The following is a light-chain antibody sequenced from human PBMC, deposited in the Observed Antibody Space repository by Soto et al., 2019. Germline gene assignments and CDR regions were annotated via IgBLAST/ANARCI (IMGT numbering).Light chain of an antibody. Sequence: DIQMNKSPSSLSASVGDRVTITCQESHDITIYLNWYQHKPGKAPKLLIYDASILEEGFPSRFSGSGSGTHFTFTILSLQPEDVATYLCQKCDYLPIFGPGNKVDF. V-gene: IGKV1-33*01. CDR2: DAS. CDR3: QKCDYLPI. J-gene: IGKJ3*01. CDR1: HDITIY.